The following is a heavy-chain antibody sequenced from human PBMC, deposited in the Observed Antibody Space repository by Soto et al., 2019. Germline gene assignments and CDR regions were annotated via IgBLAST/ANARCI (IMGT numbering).Heavy chain of an antibody. CDR3: ARDVATGYCSGGSCYSDAFDI. J-gene: IGHJ3*02. CDR2: ISSSGSTI. CDR1: GFTFSDYY. Sequence: QVQLVESGGGLVKPGGSLRLSCAASGFTFSDYYMSWIRQAPGKGLEWVSYISSSGSTIYYADSVKGRLTISRENAKNSLYLQMNSLRAEDTAVYYCARDVATGYCSGGSCYSDAFDIWGQGTMVTVSS. D-gene: IGHD2-15*01. V-gene: IGHV3-11*01.